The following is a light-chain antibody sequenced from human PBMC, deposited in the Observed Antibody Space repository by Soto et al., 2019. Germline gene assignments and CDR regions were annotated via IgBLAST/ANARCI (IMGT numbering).Light chain of an antibody. CDR2: EVT. Sequence: QSVLTQPASVSGSPGQSITISCSGSSSDIGAYDYVSLYQQHPGKAPKLLIYEVTSRPSGVSHRFSGSKSGNTASLSISGLQLEDDADYYCSSYTSTSTPLIFGGGTKLTVL. J-gene: IGLJ2*01. CDR1: SSDIGAYDY. V-gene: IGLV2-14*01. CDR3: SSYTSTSTPLI.